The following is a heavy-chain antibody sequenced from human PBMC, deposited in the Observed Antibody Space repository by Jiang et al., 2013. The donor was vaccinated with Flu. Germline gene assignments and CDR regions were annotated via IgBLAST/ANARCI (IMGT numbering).Heavy chain of an antibody. CDR1: GSSIGGGGYY. CDR2: VYDIVTT. J-gene: IGHJ3*02. Sequence: SGSGLVKPSQTLALTCSVYGSSIGGGGYYWSWIRQHPVRGLEWIGYVYDIVTTYYNPSLESRISISVDTSKNQFSLTVYSVNVADTAVYYCARDRPYESGSYYDAFDMWG. CDR3: ARDRPYESGSYYDAFDM. V-gene: IGHV4-31*03. D-gene: IGHD3-10*01.